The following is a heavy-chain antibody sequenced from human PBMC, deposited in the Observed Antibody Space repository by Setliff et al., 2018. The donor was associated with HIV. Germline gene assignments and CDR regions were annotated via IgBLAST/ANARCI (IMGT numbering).Heavy chain of an antibody. V-gene: IGHV3-23*01. J-gene: IGHJ4*02. CDR3: AKDVARRLAAIGRRGFFDS. CDR1: GFTFSRYA. CDR2: ISGSGIGS. Sequence: GSLRLSCAASGFTFSRYAMTWVRQAPGKGLEWVSAISGSGIGSYYADSVKGRFTISRDNSRNTLYLQMHSLTPEDTAVYYCAKDVARRLAAIGRRGFFDSWGQGTLVTVSS. D-gene: IGHD6-13*01.